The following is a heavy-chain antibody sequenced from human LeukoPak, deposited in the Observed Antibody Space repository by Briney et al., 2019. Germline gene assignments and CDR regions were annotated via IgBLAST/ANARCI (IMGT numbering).Heavy chain of an antibody. CDR3: ARRYYYNLGSFPFDF. Sequence: PSETLSLTCALSSGPSSGYFWSWIRQSSGKGLEWIGEIHNSGTTNYNPSLNSRVTISEDTSKNQFYLNLSSVTAADTAVYYCARRYYYNLGSFPFDFWGQGTLVTVSS. J-gene: IGHJ4*02. CDR2: IHNSGTT. V-gene: IGHV4-34*01. D-gene: IGHD3-10*01. CDR1: SGPSSGYF.